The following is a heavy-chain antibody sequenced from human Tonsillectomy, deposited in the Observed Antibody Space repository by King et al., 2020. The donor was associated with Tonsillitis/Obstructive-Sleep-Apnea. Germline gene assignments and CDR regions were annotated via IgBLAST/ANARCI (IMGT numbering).Heavy chain of an antibody. CDR3: ARSLNRNGWSNWFDP. Sequence: QLQESGPGLVKPSETLSLTCTVSGGSISSSSYYWGWIRQPPGKGLEWIGTIYYSGSTYYNPSLKSRVTISVDTSKNQFSLKLSSVTAADTAVYYCARSLNRNGWSNWFDPWGQGTPVPVSS. CDR1: GGSISSSSYY. V-gene: IGHV4-39*01. J-gene: IGHJ5*02. CDR2: IYYSGST. D-gene: IGHD1-14*01.